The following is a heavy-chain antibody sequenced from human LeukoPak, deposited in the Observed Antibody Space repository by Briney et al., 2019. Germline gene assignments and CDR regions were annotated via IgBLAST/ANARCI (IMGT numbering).Heavy chain of an antibody. CDR3: ARVSSIPD. Sequence: GGSLRLSCAASGFTFSSYSMNWVRQAPGKGLEWVSSISGNSNYIYYADSVKGRFTISRDNAENSLHLQMNSLRAEDTAVYYCARVSSIPDWGQGTLVTVSS. D-gene: IGHD6-6*01. J-gene: IGHJ4*02. CDR1: GFTFSSYS. CDR2: ISGNSNYI. V-gene: IGHV3-21*01.